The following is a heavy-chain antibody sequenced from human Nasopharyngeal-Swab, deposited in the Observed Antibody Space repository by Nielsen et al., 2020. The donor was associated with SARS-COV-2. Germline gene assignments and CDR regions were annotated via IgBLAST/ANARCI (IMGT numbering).Heavy chain of an antibody. CDR1: GYTFTSYA. CDR3: ARDRRVTVTTSLFDY. D-gene: IGHD4-17*01. Sequence: ASVKVSCKASGYTFTSYAMHWVRQAPGQRLEWMGWINAGNGNTKYSQKFQGRVTITRDTSASTAYMELSSLRSEDTAVYYCARDRRVTVTTSLFDYWGQGPLVTVSS. CDR2: INAGNGNT. V-gene: IGHV1-3*01. J-gene: IGHJ4*02.